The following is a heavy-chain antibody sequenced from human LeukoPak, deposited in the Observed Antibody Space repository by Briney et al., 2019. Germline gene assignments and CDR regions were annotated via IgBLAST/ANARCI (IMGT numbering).Heavy chain of an antibody. D-gene: IGHD6-19*01. CDR1: GGTFSSYA. CDR3: ARESLTGYSSGWYWFDP. CDR2: IIPILGIA. Sequence: SVKVSCKASGGTFSSYAISWVRQAPGQGLEWMGRIIPILGIANYAQKFQGRVTMTRDTSTSTVYMELSGLRSEDTAVYYCARESLTGYSSGWYWFDPWGQGTLVTVSS. J-gene: IGHJ5*02. V-gene: IGHV1-69*04.